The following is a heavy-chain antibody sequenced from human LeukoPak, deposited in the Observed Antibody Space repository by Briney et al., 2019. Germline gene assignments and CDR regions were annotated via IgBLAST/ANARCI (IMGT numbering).Heavy chain of an antibody. J-gene: IGHJ4*02. D-gene: IGHD6-6*01. CDR1: GGTFSSYA. CDR3: ARDSAGYSSSSLYFDY. CDR2: NIPIFGTA. Sequence: SVKVSCKASGGTFSSYAISWVRQAPGQGLEWMGGNIPIFGTANYAQKFQGRVTITADESTSTAYMELSSLRSEDTAVYYCARDSAGYSSSSLYFDYWGQGTLVTVSS. V-gene: IGHV1-69*13.